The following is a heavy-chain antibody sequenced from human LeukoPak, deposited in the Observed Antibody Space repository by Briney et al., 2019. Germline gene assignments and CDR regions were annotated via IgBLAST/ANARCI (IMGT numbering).Heavy chain of an antibody. V-gene: IGHV1-2*02. J-gene: IGHJ3*01. CDR2: INPNSGGT. CDR3: GRVRTKDAFDV. CDR1: GYTFTDYY. D-gene: IGHD2-8*01. Sequence: ASVTVSCKACGYTFTDYYMHCVRQAPCQGLEWMAWINPNSGGTTHAQKFQGRVTMTRDTSISTAYMELSRLRSDDTAVYYCGRVRTKDAFDVWGQGTMVTVSS.